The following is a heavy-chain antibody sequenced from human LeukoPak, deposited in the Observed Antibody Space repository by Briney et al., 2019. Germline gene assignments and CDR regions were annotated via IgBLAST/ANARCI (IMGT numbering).Heavy chain of an antibody. V-gene: IGHV4-34*01. Sequence: SETLSLTCAVYGGSFSGYYWSWIRQPPGKGLEWIGEINHSGSTNYNPSLKSRVTISVDTSKNQFSLKLSSVTAADTAVYYCARVRYYGSGSYSLFDYWGQGTLVTVSS. J-gene: IGHJ4*02. CDR3: ARVRYYGSGSYSLFDY. D-gene: IGHD3-10*01. CDR2: INHSGST. CDR1: GGSFSGYY.